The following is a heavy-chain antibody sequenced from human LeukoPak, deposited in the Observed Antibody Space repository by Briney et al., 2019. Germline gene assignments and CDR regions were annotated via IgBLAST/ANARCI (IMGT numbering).Heavy chain of an antibody. CDR3: ARGGPHGYGYSPLDY. D-gene: IGHD5-18*01. CDR2: ISAYNGNT. J-gene: IGHJ4*02. Sequence: ASVKVSCKASGYTFTSYGISWVRQAPGQGLEWMGWISAYNGNTNYAQKLQGRVTMTTDTSTSTAHMELRSLRSDDTAVYYCARGGPHGYGYSPLDYWGQGTLVTVSS. V-gene: IGHV1-18*01. CDR1: GYTFTSYG.